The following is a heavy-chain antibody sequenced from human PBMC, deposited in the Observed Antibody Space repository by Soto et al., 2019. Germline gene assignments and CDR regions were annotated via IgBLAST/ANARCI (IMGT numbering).Heavy chain of an antibody. CDR2: ISYSGTT. Sequence: QVQLQESGPGLVKPSQTLSLTCTVSRGSVSSDAYYWRWIRQPPGKGPEWIGYISYSGTTYYNPSLKSRVTISVDTSKNQFSLKLNSVTAADTAVYYCARALYYHVSGRPGNWYDPWGQGTLVTVSS. CDR1: RGSVSSDAYY. J-gene: IGHJ5*02. V-gene: IGHV4-30-4*01. CDR3: ARALYYHVSGRPGNWYDP. D-gene: IGHD3-10*01.